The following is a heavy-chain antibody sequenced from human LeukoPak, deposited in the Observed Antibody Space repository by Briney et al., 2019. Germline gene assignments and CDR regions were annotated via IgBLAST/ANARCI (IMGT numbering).Heavy chain of an antibody. CDR3: AKAPFLRDGYNYFDY. CDR2: ISSTSSTI. Sequence: GGSLRLSCAASGFTFSSFSMNWVRQAPGKGLEWVSYISSTSSTIYYADSVKGRFTISRDNAKNSLYLQMNSLRAEDTAVYYCAKAPFLRDGYNYFDYWGQGTLVTVSS. V-gene: IGHV3-48*01. J-gene: IGHJ4*02. D-gene: IGHD5-24*01. CDR1: GFTFSSFS.